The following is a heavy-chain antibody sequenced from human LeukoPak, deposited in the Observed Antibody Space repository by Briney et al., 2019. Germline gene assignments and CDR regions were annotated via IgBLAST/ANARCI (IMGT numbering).Heavy chain of an antibody. Sequence: SQTLSLTCTVSGGSITSGDYYWSWIRQPPGKGLEWIGYIYYSGSAYYNPSLKSRVTISVDMSKNQFSLKLSSLTAADTGVYYCARSEEGYYYYGMEVWGQGTTVTASS. CDR1: GGSITSGDYY. CDR3: ARSEEGYYYYGMEV. J-gene: IGHJ6*02. V-gene: IGHV4-30-4*01. D-gene: IGHD1-14*01. CDR2: IYYSGSA.